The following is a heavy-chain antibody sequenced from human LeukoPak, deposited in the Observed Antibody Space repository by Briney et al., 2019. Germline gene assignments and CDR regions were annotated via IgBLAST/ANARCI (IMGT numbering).Heavy chain of an antibody. D-gene: IGHD5-12*01. CDR1: GVTFSYYW. CDR3: VREGGYDPFEN. Sequence: PGGSLRLSCAASGVTFSYYWMHWVRQAPGKGLVWVSRIDSDGSSRSYAGSVKGRFTISRDNAKNTLYLQVNSLRAEDTAVYYCVREGGYDPFENWGQGTLVTVSS. CDR2: IDSDGSSR. V-gene: IGHV3-74*01. J-gene: IGHJ4*02.